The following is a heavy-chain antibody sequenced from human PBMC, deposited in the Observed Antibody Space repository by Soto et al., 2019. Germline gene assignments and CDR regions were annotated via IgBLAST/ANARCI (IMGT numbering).Heavy chain of an antibody. J-gene: IGHJ4*02. CDR3: ARRYGGNLDY. Sequence: QVQLQESGPGLVKPSETLSLTCTVSGGSISSYYWSWIRQPPGKGLEWIGYIYYSGSTNYNPSLNSRLPTSXDTSKNQFSLKLSSATAADTAVYYCARRYGGNLDYWGQGTLVTVSS. V-gene: IGHV4-59*08. CDR2: IYYSGST. D-gene: IGHD1-1*01. CDR1: GGSISSYY.